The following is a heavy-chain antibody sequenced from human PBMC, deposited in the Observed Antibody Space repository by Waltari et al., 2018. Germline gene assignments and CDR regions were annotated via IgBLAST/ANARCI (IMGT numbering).Heavy chain of an antibody. J-gene: IGHJ4*02. CDR2: VNKDGSEK. CDR3: VRDHWGPDY. V-gene: IGHV3-7*01. CDR1: GFTFTDYL. Sequence: EVHLVESGGGLVQPGGSLRLSCAASGFTFTDYLMIWVRQAPGKGPEWVANVNKDGSEKNYVDYVKCRFTIARDNAKDSVYLQMNSLRADDTAMYYCVRDHWGPDYWGQGTLVTVSS. D-gene: IGHD7-27*01.